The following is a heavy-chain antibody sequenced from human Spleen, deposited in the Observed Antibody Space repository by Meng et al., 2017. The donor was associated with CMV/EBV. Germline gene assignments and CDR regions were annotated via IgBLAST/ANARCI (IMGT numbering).Heavy chain of an antibody. V-gene: IGHV3-13*01. CDR1: GFTFSSYD. D-gene: IGHD1-7*01. J-gene: IGHJ4*02. CDR2: IGTAGDT. CDR3: ARGPTGTTFFPYFDY. Sequence: GESLKISCAASGFTFSSYDMHWVRQATGKGLEWVSAIGTAGDTYYPGSVKGRFTISRDNAKNSLYLQMNSLRAEDTAVYYCARGPTGTTFFPYFDYWGQGTLVTVSS.